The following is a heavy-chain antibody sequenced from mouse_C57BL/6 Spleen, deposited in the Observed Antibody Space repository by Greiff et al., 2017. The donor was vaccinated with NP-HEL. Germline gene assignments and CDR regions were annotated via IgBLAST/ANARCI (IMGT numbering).Heavy chain of an antibody. V-gene: IGHV1-9*01. D-gene: IGHD4-1*01. J-gene: IGHJ2*01. CDR1: GYTFTGYW. Sequence: QVQLKQSGAELMKPGASVKLSCKASGYTFTGYWLEWVKQRPGHGLEWIGDIFPGSGCTNYNEKFKGKAPFTADTSSNTAYMQLSSLTTEDSAIYYCASRSLGHDFDYWGKGTTLTVSS. CDR2: IFPGSGCT. CDR3: ASRSLGHDFDY.